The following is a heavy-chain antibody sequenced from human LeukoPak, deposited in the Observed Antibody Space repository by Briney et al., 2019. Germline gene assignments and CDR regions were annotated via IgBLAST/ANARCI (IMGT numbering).Heavy chain of an antibody. CDR3: AVGATHFDY. J-gene: IGHJ4*02. D-gene: IGHD1-26*01. CDR2: IYYSGST. CDR1: GGSIRSNNYY. V-gene: IGHV4-39*01. Sequence: SETLSLTCTVSGGSIRSNNYYWGWIRQPPGKGQEWIGSIYYSGSTYYNPSLKSRVTISVDTSKNQFSLKLSSVTAADTAWYYCAVGATHFDYWGQGTLVTVSS.